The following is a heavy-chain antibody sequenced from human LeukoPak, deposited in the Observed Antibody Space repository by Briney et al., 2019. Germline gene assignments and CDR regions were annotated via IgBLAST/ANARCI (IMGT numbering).Heavy chain of an antibody. J-gene: IGHJ4*02. D-gene: IGHD4-23*01. Sequence: SSETLSLTCAVSGGSIRSGDYFWSWIRQPPGKGLEWIGHIHYSGNTYYNPSLKSRVSISVDTSKNQFSLKLSSVAGGDTAVYYCARENNDYGGKKAFDYWGEGTLVTVSS. CDR2: IHYSGNT. CDR3: ARENNDYGGKKAFDY. CDR1: GGSIRSGDYF. V-gene: IGHV4-30-4*01.